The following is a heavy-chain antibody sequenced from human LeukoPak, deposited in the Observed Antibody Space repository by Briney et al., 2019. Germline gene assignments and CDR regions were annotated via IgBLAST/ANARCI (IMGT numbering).Heavy chain of an antibody. CDR2: IYYSGST. D-gene: IGHD4-17*01. Sequence: SETLSLTCTVSVGSISSSSYYWGWIRQPPGRGLEWIGSIYYSGSTYYNPSLKSRVTISVDTSKNQFSLKLSSVTAADTAVYYCATYGDYYNAFDIWGQGTMVTVSS. CDR3: ATYGDYYNAFDI. CDR1: VGSISSSSYY. J-gene: IGHJ3*02. V-gene: IGHV4-39*01.